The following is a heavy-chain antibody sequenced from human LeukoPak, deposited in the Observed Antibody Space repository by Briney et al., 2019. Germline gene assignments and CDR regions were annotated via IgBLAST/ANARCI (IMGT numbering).Heavy chain of an antibody. CDR2: ISSSSSYM. J-gene: IGHJ4*02. D-gene: IGHD3-10*01. CDR1: GFTFSSYS. Sequence: PGGSLRLSCAASGFTFSSYSMNWVRQAPGKGLEWVSSISSSSSYMYYADSVKGRFTISRDNAKNSLYLQMNSLRAEDTAVYYCARLYGSGSYYNDYWGQGTLVTVSS. CDR3: ARLYGSGSYYNDY. V-gene: IGHV3-21*01.